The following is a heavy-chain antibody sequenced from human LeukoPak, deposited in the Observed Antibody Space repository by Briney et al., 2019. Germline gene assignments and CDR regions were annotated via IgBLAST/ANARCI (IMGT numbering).Heavy chain of an antibody. V-gene: IGHV3-7*01. CDR3: ASGDNFDY. D-gene: IGHD7-27*01. CDR2: INQSGSET. Sequence: GGSLRLSCTASGFIFSNSWMTWVRQAPGKGLEWVANINQSGSETYYVDSVKGRFTISRDNAKKSLFLQMNSLTVDDTAVYHCASGDNFDYWGQGALVTVTS. J-gene: IGHJ4*02. CDR1: GFIFSNSW.